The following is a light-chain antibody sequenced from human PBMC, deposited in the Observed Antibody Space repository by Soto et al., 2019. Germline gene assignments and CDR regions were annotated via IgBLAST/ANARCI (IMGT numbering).Light chain of an antibody. CDR2: GDN. V-gene: IGLV1-40*01. CDR1: SSNIGANND. J-gene: IGLJ2*01. Sequence: QSVLTQPPSVSGAPGQRVIISCTGGSSNIGANNDVHWYQQTPGRAPKLLIYGDNNRPSGVPDRFSGSKSGTSATLGITGLQTGDEADYYCATWDSSLSAVVVGGGTKLTVL. CDR3: ATWDSSLSAVV.